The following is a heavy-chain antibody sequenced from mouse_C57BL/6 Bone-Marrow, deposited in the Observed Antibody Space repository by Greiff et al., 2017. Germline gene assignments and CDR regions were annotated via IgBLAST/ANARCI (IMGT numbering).Heavy chain of an antibody. CDR3: ARRNWEGYYFDY. Sequence: EVKLVESGGGLVKPGGSLKLSCAASGFTFSSYTMSWVRQTPGKRLEWVATISGGGGNTYYPDSVKGRFTISRDNAKNTLYLQMSSLRSEDTALYYCARRNWEGYYFDYWGQGTTLTVSS. J-gene: IGHJ2*01. CDR1: GFTFSSYT. D-gene: IGHD4-1*02. V-gene: IGHV5-9*01. CDR2: ISGGGGNT.